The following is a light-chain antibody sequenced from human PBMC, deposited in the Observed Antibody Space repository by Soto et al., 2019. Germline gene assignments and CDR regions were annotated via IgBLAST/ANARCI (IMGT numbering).Light chain of an antibody. CDR1: QSVSSTF. J-gene: IGKJ1*01. V-gene: IGKV3-20*01. CDR3: GQFVSAPPRT. CDR2: GVS. Sequence: EIVLTQSPGTLSLSPGERATLSCRASQSVSSTFLAWYQQKPGQAPRLLIFGVSNRATGIPDRFSGSGSGTDFTLAISRLEPEDFAVYYCGQFVSAPPRTLGQGTKVEIK.